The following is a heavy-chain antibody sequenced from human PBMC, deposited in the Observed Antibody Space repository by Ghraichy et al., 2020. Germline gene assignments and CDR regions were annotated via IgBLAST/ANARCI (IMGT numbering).Heavy chain of an antibody. CDR1: GDSISSYY. Sequence: SQTLSLTCTVSGDSISSYYWCWIRQPPGKGLEWIGYIYYIVSTNYNPSLKSRVTISVDTSKNQFSLTLSSVTAAATAVYYFASWAVAGTSGNCFCPWGQGNLLTVSS. D-gene: IGHD6-19*01. J-gene: IGHJ5*02. V-gene: IGHV4-59*13. CDR2: IYYIVST. CDR3: ASWAVAGTSGNCFCP.